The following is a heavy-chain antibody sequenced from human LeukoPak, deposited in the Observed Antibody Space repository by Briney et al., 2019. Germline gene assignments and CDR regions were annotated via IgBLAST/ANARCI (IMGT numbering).Heavy chain of an antibody. Sequence: GASVKVSCKASGYTFTGYYMHWVRQAPGQGLEWMGWINPNSGGTNYAQKFQGRVTMTRDTSISTAYMELSRLGSDDTAVYYCASLYYYDSSGYYPTYDYWGQGTLVTVSS. D-gene: IGHD3-22*01. V-gene: IGHV1-2*02. CDR2: INPNSGGT. CDR3: ASLYYYDSSGYYPTYDY. CDR1: GYTFTGYY. J-gene: IGHJ4*02.